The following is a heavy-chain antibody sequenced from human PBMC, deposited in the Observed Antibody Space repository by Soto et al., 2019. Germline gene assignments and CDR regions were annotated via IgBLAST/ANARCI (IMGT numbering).Heavy chain of an antibody. V-gene: IGHV4-39*01. D-gene: IGHD1-26*01. CDR2: IYYSGST. CDR1: GGSISSSSYY. Sequence: QLQLQESGPGLVKPSETLSLTCTVSGGSISSSSYYWGWIRQSPGKGLEWIGNIYYSGSTYYNPSLKGXDTTSXXTSKHQFALKLSSVTAADTAVYYCARRGGSSPFDYWGQGTLVTVSS. CDR3: ARRGGSSPFDY. J-gene: IGHJ4*02.